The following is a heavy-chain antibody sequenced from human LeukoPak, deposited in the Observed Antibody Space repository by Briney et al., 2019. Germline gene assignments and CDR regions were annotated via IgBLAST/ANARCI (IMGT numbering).Heavy chain of an antibody. CDR3: ASCTTVTTNDAQIDY. Sequence: SETLSLTCTVSGGSISSGDYYWSWIRQPPGKGLEWIGYIYYSGSTYYNPSLKSRVTISVDTSKNQFSLKLSSVTAADTAVYYCASCTTVTTNDAQIDYWGQGTLVTVSS. V-gene: IGHV4-30-4*08. J-gene: IGHJ4*02. D-gene: IGHD1-1*01. CDR1: GGSISSGDYY. CDR2: IYYSGST.